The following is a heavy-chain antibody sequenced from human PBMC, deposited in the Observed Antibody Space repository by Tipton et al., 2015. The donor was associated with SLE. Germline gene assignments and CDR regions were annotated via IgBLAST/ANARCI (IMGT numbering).Heavy chain of an antibody. CDR1: GGSISSYY. D-gene: IGHD3-3*01. CDR3: AGQRQYYDFWSGYFDAFDI. CDR2: IYYSGST. J-gene: IGHJ3*02. Sequence: TLSLTCTVSGGSISSYYWSWIRQPPGKGLEWIGYIYYSGSTNYNPSLKSRVTISVDTSKNQFSLKLSSVTAADTAVYYCAGQRQYYDFWSGYFDAFDIWGQGTMVTVSS. V-gene: IGHV4-59*01.